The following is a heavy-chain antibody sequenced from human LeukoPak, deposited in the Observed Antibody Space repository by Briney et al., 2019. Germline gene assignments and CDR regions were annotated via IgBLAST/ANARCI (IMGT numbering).Heavy chain of an antibody. CDR3: AREAYYDFWSGYYHYYYYGMDV. D-gene: IGHD3-3*01. Sequence: PSETLSLTCTVSGGSISSYYWSWIRQPPGKGLEWIGYIYYSGSTNYNPSLKSRVTISVDTSKNQFSLKLSSVTAADTAVYYCAREAYYDFWSGYYHYYYYGMDVWGQGTTVTVSS. V-gene: IGHV4-59*01. CDR1: GGSISSYY. J-gene: IGHJ6*02. CDR2: IYYSGST.